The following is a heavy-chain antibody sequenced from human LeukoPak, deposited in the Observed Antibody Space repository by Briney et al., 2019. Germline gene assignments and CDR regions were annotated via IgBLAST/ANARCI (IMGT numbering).Heavy chain of an antibody. D-gene: IGHD6-19*01. Sequence: SETLSLTCTVSGDSVSSDSYYWSWIRQPPGKGLEWIGYISYSGSTNYNPSLKSRVTILVDTSKNHFSLKLSSVTAADTAVYYCARDSSGIDYWGQGTLVTVSS. CDR1: GDSVSSDSYY. V-gene: IGHV4-61*03. CDR2: ISYSGST. J-gene: IGHJ4*02. CDR3: ARDSSGIDY.